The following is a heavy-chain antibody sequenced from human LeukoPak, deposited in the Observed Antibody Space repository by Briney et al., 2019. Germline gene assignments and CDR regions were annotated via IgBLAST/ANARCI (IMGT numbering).Heavy chain of an antibody. CDR1: GFTFSSYE. Sequence: GGSLRLSCAASGFTFSSYEMNWVRQAPGKGLEWVSYISSSGSTIYYADSVKGRFTLSRDNAKNSLYLQMNSLRAEDTAVYYCANFDYSYGFDYWGQGTLVTVSS. CDR3: ANFDYSYGFDY. V-gene: IGHV3-48*03. J-gene: IGHJ4*02. D-gene: IGHD5-18*01. CDR2: ISSSGSTI.